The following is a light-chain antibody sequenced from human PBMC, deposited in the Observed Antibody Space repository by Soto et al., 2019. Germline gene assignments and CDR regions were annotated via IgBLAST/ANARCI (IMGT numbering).Light chain of an antibody. V-gene: IGLV2-14*01. CDR2: EVT. J-gene: IGLJ1*01. CDR3: SSYTSTSTYV. CDR1: SSDVGGYDY. Sequence: QSALTQPASVSGSPGQSIPISCTGTSSDVGGYDYVSWYQQHPGKAPKFMIYEVTNRPPGVSHRFSGSKSGNTASLTISGLQAEDEADYYCSSYTSTSTYVFVTGTKVTVL.